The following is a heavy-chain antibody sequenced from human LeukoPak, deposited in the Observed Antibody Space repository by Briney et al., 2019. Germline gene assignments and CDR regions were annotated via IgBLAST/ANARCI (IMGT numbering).Heavy chain of an antibody. CDR1: SGSISSGDFY. Sequence: PSETLSLTCTVSSGSISSGDFYWSWVRQPPGKGLEWIGHIYYLGTTYSNPSLKSRLTMSVDTSKNQFSLNLSSVTAADTAVYYCARLVGYCSRGSCYHFDSWGQGTLVTVSS. V-gene: IGHV4-30-4*01. CDR3: ARLVGYCSRGSCYHFDS. CDR2: IYYLGTT. D-gene: IGHD2-15*01. J-gene: IGHJ4*02.